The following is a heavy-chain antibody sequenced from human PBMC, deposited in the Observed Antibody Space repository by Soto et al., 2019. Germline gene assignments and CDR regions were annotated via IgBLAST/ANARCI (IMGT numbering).Heavy chain of an antibody. CDR1: RVTFSNYC. Sequence: GGSLRVSCASSRVTFSNYCMNWVRHSPGRGLEWVSVISGNGGSAYYADSVRGRFTISRDNSKKTLYLQMNSLRDEDMAIYYCVKEGSGWYSRGSFDFWGRGTMVTVSS. D-gene: IGHD6-19*01. CDR2: ISGNGGSA. J-gene: IGHJ3*01. CDR3: VKEGSGWYSRGSFDF. V-gene: IGHV3-23*01.